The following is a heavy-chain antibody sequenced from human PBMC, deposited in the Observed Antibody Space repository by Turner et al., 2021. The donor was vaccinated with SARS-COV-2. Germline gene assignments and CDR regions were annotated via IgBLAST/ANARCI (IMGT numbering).Heavy chain of an antibody. CDR3: AGEEVVFSASHTLYYYGMDV. CDR1: GGSISSSSYY. D-gene: IGHD3-22*01. V-gene: IGHV4-39*01. J-gene: IGHJ6*02. Sequence: QLQLQESGPGLVKPSETLSLTCTVSGGSISSSSYYWGWIRQPPGKGLEWIGSIYYSGSTYYNPSLKSRVTISVDTSKNQFSLKLSSVTAADTAVYYCAGEEVVFSASHTLYYYGMDVWGQGTTVTVSS. CDR2: IYYSGST.